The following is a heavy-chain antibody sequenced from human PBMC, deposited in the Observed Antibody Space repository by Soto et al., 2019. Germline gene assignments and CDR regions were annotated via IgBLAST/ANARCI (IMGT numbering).Heavy chain of an antibody. CDR1: GGTFSSYA. CDR2: IIPIFGTA. V-gene: IGHV1-69*13. J-gene: IGHJ6*02. Sequence: ASVKVSCKASGGTFSSYAISWVRQAPGQGLEWMGGIIPIFGTANYAQKFQGRVTITADESTSTAYMEVSSLRSEDTAVYYCARDLTEYYYYGMDVWGQGTTVTVCS. CDR3: ARDLTEYYYYGMDV.